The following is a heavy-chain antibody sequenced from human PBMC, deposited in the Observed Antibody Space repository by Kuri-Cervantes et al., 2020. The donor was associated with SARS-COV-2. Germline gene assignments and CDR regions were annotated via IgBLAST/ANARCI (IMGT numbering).Heavy chain of an antibody. CDR3: AKLQAAYGDYVY. D-gene: IGHD4-17*01. CDR2: ISGSGGST. CDR1: GFTFSSYA. Sequence: GESLKISCAASGFTFSSYAMSWVRQAPGKGLEWVSAISGSGGSTYYADSVKGRFSISRDNSKNTLYLQMNSLSAEDTAVYYCAKLQAAYGDYVYWGRGTLVTVSS. V-gene: IGHV3-23*01. J-gene: IGHJ4*02.